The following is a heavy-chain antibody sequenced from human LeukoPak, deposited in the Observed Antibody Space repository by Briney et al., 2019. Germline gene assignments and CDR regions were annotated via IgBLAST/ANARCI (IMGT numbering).Heavy chain of an antibody. V-gene: IGHV4-39*01. J-gene: IGHJ4*02. CDR1: GGSISSSSYY. CDR3: ARLRNYCSGGSCQLGFDY. CDR2: IYYSGNT. D-gene: IGHD2-15*01. Sequence: SETLSLTCTVSGGSISSSSYYWGWIRQPPGKGLEWIGSIYYSGNTYYNPSLKSRVTKSVDTSKNQFSLKLTSVTAADTAVYYCARLRNYCSGGSCQLGFDYWGQRTLVTVSS.